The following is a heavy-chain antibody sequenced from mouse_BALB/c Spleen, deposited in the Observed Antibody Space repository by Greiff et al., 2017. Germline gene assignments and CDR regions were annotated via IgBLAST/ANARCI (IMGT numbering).Heavy chain of an antibody. Sequence: EVKLVESGGGLVQPGGSLKLSCAASGFTFSSYGMSWVRQTPDKRLEWVATISSGGSYTYYPDSVKGRFTISRDNAKNTLYLQMSSLKSEDTAMYYCARRADYGASYYAMDYWGQGTSVTVSS. CDR1: GFTFSSYG. D-gene: IGHD1-1*02. J-gene: IGHJ4*01. V-gene: IGHV5-6*03. CDR2: ISSGGSYT. CDR3: ARRADYGASYYAMDY.